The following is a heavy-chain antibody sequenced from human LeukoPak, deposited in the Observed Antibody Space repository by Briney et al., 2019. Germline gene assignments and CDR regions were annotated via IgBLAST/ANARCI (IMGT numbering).Heavy chain of an antibody. V-gene: IGHV3-48*03. D-gene: IGHD6-19*01. J-gene: IGHJ3*02. Sequence: GGSLRLSCAASGFTFSSYEMNWVRQAPGKGLEWVSYISSSGSTIYYADSVKGRFTISRDNAKNSLYLQMNSLRAEDTAVYYCARRTSGYSSGWYPDAFDIWGQGTMVTVSS. CDR1: GFTFSSYE. CDR2: ISSSGSTI. CDR3: ARRTSGYSSGWYPDAFDI.